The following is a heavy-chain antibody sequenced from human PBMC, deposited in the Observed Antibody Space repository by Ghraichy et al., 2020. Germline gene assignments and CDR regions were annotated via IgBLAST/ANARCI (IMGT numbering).Heavy chain of an antibody. CDR3: ARELSGSGYYYYGMDV. Sequence: ASVKVSCKTSGYAFTTYYIHWLRQAPGPELEWVGLVTPSDGSTSYPQKFQGRLTLTMDTSTATVYMELSSLRSEDTASYYCARELSGSGYYYYGMDVWGQGTTVTVSS. J-gene: IGHJ6*02. V-gene: IGHV1-46*01. CDR2: VTPSDGST. D-gene: IGHD3-10*01. CDR1: GYAFTTYY.